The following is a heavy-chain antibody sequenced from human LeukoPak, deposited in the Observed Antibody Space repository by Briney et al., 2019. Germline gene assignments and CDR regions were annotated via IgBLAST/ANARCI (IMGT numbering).Heavy chain of an antibody. CDR1: GFTFSSYS. J-gene: IGHJ4*02. V-gene: IGHV3-48*01. CDR3: ASPRSGY. Sequence: PGGSLRLSCAASGFTFSSYSMNWVRQAPGKGLEWVSYISSSSSTIYYADSVKGRFTISRDNAKNSLYLQMNGLRAEDTAVYYCASPRSGYWGQGTLVTVSS. CDR2: ISSSSSTI.